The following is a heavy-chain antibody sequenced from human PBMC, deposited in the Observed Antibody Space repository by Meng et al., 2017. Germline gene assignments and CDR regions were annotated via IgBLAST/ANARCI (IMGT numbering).Heavy chain of an antibody. CDR2: ISWNSGSI. D-gene: IGHD3-10*01. V-gene: IGHV3-9*01. Sequence: SCAASGFTFDDYAMHWVRQAPGKGLEWVSGISWNSGSIGYADSVKGRFTISRDNAKNSLYLQMNSLRAEDTALYYCAKGDTYYYGSGSYLGGYWGQGTLVTVSS. CDR1: GFTFDDYA. CDR3: AKGDTYYYGSGSYLGGY. J-gene: IGHJ4*02.